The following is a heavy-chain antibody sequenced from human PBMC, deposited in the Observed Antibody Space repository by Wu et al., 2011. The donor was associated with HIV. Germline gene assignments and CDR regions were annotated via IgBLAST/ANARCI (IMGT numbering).Heavy chain of an antibody. J-gene: IGHJ4*02. CDR3: ARGFSNGYFDT. Sequence: QVQLVQSGAEVKKPRSSVKVSCKASGGTFSSYAISWVRQAPGQGPEWMGKIIPMSATADYAQKLRDRVMITADESTSTVYMELTSLKSDDTAVYYCARGFSNGYFDTWGQGTLVTVSS. CDR1: GGTFSSYA. D-gene: IGHD4-11*01. CDR2: IIPMSATA. V-gene: IGHV1-69*15.